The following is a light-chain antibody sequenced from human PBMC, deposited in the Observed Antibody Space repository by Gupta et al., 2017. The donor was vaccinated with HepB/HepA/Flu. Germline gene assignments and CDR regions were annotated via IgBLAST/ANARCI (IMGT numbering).Light chain of an antibody. Sequence: SYETTQPPSVSVSIGQIGSLKCSGEALPKKYAYWYQQKPGQFPVLVIYKDSERPSGIPERFSGSSSGTIVTLTISGVQAEDEADYYCLSADSSDPVVFGGGTKLTVL. CDR2: KDS. CDR3: LSADSSDPVV. V-gene: IGLV3-16*01. CDR1: ALPKKY. J-gene: IGLJ2*01.